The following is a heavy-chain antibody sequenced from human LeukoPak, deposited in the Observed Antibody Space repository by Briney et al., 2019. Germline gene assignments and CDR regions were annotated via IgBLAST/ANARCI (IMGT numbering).Heavy chain of an antibody. CDR3: ARGPYGWYYFDT. CDR2: IIPIFGTA. Sequence: ASVKVSCKASGGTFSSYAISWVRQAPGQGLEWMGRIIPIFGTANYAQKFQGRVTITTDESTSTAYMELSSLRSDDTAVYYCARGPYGWYYFDTWGQGTLVTVSS. D-gene: IGHD1-26*01. J-gene: IGHJ5*02. V-gene: IGHV1-69*05. CDR1: GGTFSSYA.